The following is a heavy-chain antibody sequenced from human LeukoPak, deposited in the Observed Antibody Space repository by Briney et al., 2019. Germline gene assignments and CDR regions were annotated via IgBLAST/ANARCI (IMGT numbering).Heavy chain of an antibody. D-gene: IGHD3-22*01. V-gene: IGHV3-74*01. CDR3: GSLTVVARDH. CDR2: IKSDGSAT. Sequence: GGSLRLSCAASGFTFSSYAMSWVRQAPGKGLVYVAQIKSDGSATAYADSVKGRFTISRDNAKNTLYLEMSSLRAEDTAVYYCGSLTVVARDHWGQGTLVTVSS. J-gene: IGHJ4*02. CDR1: GFTFSSYA.